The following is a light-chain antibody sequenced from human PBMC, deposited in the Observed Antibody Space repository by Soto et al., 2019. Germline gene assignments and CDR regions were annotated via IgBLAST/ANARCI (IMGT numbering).Light chain of an antibody. V-gene: IGLV1-47*01. Sequence: QSVLTQPPSASGTPGQRVTISCSGSSSNIGSNYVYWYQQLPGTAPKLLIYKNNQRPSGVTDRFSGSKSGTSGSLAISGLRSEDEADYYCAAWDDSLSAVVFGGGTKLTVL. CDR3: AAWDDSLSAVV. CDR1: SSNIGSNY. J-gene: IGLJ2*01. CDR2: KNN.